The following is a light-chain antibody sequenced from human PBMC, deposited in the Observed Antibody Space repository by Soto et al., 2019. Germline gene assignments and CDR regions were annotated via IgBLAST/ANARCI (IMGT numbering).Light chain of an antibody. CDR2: DVS. Sequence: LPQLPPGSGSPGQSITSSAPGTRSDVGAYNYDSWYQQYPGEAPKVIIYDVSHRPAGVFNRFSGSKSGNTASLTISGLQTQDEADYYCSSYTSATTYVFGTGTKVTVL. V-gene: IGLV2-14*01. CDR3: SSYTSATTYV. CDR1: RSDVGAYNY. J-gene: IGLJ1*01.